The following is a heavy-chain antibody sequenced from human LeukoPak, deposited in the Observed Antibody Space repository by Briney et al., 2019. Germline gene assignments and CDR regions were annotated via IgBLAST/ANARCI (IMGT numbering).Heavy chain of an antibody. CDR3: ARDVEPRWFDP. CDR2: IIPILGIA. Sequence: SVKVSCKASGGTSSSYAISWVRQAPGQGLEWMGRIIPILGIANYAQKFQGRVTITADKSTSTAYMELSSLRSEDTTVYYCARDVEPRWFDPWGQGTLVTVSS. J-gene: IGHJ5*02. CDR1: GGTSSSYA. V-gene: IGHV1-69*04.